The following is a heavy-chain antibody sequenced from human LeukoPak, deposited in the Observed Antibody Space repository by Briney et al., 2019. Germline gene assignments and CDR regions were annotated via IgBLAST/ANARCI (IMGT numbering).Heavy chain of an antibody. CDR2: IYYSGNT. Sequence: SETLSLTCTVSGASSNTYYWIWIRQPPGKGLEWIGDIYYSGNTNYNPSLKRRVTISVDTSKNQFSLNLNSVTAADTAVYYCARRAPGNWNLDYWGQGTLVTVFS. CDR1: GASSNTYY. J-gene: IGHJ4*02. D-gene: IGHD1-1*01. CDR3: ARRAPGNWNLDY. V-gene: IGHV4-59*01.